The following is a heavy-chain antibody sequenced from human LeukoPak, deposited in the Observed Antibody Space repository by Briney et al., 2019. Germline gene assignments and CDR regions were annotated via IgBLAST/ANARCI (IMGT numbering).Heavy chain of an antibody. CDR1: GGSISSGDYY. Sequence: KSSETLSLTCTVSGGSISSGDYYWSWIRQPPGKGLEWIGYIYYSGSTYYNPSLKSRVTISVDTSKNQFSLKLSSVTAADTAVYYCARSAPLYCSGGSCYSAPNFDYWGQGTLVTVSS. CDR2: IYYSGST. J-gene: IGHJ4*02. D-gene: IGHD2-15*01. CDR3: ARSAPLYCSGGSCYSAPNFDY. V-gene: IGHV4-30-4*01.